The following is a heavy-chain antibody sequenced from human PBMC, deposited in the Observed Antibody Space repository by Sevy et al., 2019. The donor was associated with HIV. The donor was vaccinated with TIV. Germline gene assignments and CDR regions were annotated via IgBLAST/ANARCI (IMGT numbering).Heavy chain of an antibody. CDR3: VHSRMRGNGMDV. Sequence: SGPTLVNPTQTLTLTCTFSGFSLSTAGVGVGWIRQPPGKAPECLALIYWDEDKRYRTSLRSRLTINKDTSKNQVVLTMTNMDPVDTATYYCVHSRMRGNGMDVWGQGTTVTVSS. CDR2: IYWDEDK. V-gene: IGHV2-5*02. CDR1: GFSLSTAGVG. J-gene: IGHJ6*02.